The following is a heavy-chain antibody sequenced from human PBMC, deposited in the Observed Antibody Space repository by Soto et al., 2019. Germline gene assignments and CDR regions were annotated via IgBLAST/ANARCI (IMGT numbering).Heavy chain of an antibody. J-gene: IGHJ5*02. CDR3: ARDPSGCSGGSCYGSVWFDP. CDR1: GFTFSSYG. V-gene: IGHV3-33*01. D-gene: IGHD2-15*01. CDR2: IWYDGSNK. Sequence: PGGSLRLSCAASGFTFSSYGMHWVRQAPGKGLEWVAVIWYDGSNKYYADSVKGRFTISRDNSKNTLYLQMNSLRAEDTAVYYCARDPSGCSGGSCYGSVWFDPWGQGTLVTVSS.